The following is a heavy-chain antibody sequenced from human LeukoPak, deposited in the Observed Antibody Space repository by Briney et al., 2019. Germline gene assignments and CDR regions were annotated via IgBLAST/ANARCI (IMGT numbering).Heavy chain of an antibody. V-gene: IGHV1-69*04. Sequence: SVKVSCKASGGTFSSYAISWVRQAPGQGLEWMGRIIPILGIANYARKFQGRVTITADKSTSTAYMELSSLRSEDTAVYYCASSIAAAGMSYYYGMDVWGQGTTVTVSS. D-gene: IGHD6-13*01. J-gene: IGHJ6*02. CDR3: ASSIAAAGMSYYYGMDV. CDR1: GGTFSSYA. CDR2: IIPILGIA.